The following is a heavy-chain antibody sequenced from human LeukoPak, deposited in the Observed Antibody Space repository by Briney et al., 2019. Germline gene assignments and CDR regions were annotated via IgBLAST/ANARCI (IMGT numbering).Heavy chain of an antibody. D-gene: IGHD3-22*01. Sequence: PSETLSLTCNVSGDSISSYYWTWIRQTPGKKLERIGYIYYSGSTYYNPSLESRVTMSVDTSKSQFSLKLTSVTAADTAVYYCARTYDSSGYSAFHIWGQGTMVTVSS. CDR1: GDSISSYY. CDR2: IYYSGST. J-gene: IGHJ3*02. V-gene: IGHV4-59*01. CDR3: ARTYDSSGYSAFHI.